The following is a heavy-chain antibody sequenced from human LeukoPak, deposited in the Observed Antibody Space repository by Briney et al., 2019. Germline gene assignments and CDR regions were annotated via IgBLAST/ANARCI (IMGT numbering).Heavy chain of an antibody. V-gene: IGHV3-13*01. Sequence: GGSLRLSCAASGFTFSSYAMSWVRQAPGKGLEWVSAIGTAGDTYYPGSVKGRFTISRENAKNSLYLQMNSLRAGDTAVYYCARGLYYYDSSGYYYFDYWGQGTLVTVSS. D-gene: IGHD3-22*01. J-gene: IGHJ4*02. CDR2: IGTAGDT. CDR3: ARGLYYYDSSGYYYFDY. CDR1: GFTFSSYA.